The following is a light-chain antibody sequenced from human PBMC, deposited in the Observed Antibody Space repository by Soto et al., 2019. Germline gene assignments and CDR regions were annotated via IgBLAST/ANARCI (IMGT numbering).Light chain of an antibody. Sequence: EIVLTQSPATLSVSPGERATLSCRASQSIDTYLAWYQQKPGQAPRPLIYGASNRATGIPARFSGSGSGTEFTLTISSRQSEDFDVYYCQQYDHWPRGTFGQGTKLEIK. J-gene: IGKJ2*01. CDR3: QQYDHWPRGT. V-gene: IGKV3-15*01. CDR1: QSIDTY. CDR2: GAS.